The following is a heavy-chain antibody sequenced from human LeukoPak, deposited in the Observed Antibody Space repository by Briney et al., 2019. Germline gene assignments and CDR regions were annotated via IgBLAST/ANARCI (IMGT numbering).Heavy chain of an antibody. V-gene: IGHV3-23*01. CDR1: GFTFSSYA. D-gene: IGHD7-27*01. J-gene: IGHJ4*02. Sequence: SGGSLRLSCVASGFTFSSYAMSWVRQAPGKGLEWVSTITGSGGNTFYADPVKGRFAVSRDNSKNTLYLQMNSLRAEDTAVYYCAKTGQFGYWGQGTLVTVSS. CDR3: AKTGQFGY. CDR2: ITGSGGNT.